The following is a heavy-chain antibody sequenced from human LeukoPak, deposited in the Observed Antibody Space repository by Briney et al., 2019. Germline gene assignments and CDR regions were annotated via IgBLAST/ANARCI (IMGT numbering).Heavy chain of an antibody. CDR1: GFTFSSYA. J-gene: IGHJ4*02. CDR2: ISGSGGST. D-gene: IGHD1-1*01. V-gene: IGHV3-23*01. CDR3: AKELQLWPTGGFDY. Sequence: PGGSLRLSCAASGFTFSSYAMSWVRQAPGKGLEWGSAISGSGGSTYYADSVKGRFTISRDNPKNTLYLQMNSLRAEDTAVYYCAKELQLWPTGGFDYWGQGTLVTVSS.